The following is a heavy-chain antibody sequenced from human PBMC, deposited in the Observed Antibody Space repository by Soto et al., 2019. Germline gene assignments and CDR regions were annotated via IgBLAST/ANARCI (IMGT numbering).Heavy chain of an antibody. CDR2: IVVGSGNT. D-gene: IGHD2-2*01. V-gene: IGHV1-58*01. CDR1: GFTFTSSA. Sequence: GASVKVSSKASGFTFTSSAVQWVRQARGQRLEWIGWIVVGSGNTNYAQKFQERVTITRDMSTSTAYMELSSLRSEDTDLYYCAAYIVVVPAAKVNSGFDIWGQGTMVTVSS. J-gene: IGHJ3*02. CDR3: AAYIVVVPAAKVNSGFDI.